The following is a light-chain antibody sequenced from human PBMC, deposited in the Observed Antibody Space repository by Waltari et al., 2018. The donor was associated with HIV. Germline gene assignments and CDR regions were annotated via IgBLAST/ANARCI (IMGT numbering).Light chain of an antibody. Sequence: QSALPHPASVSGSPGPAIPLSFTGTSRDLGVSKSVSCYQQPPGKAPKLMIFDASNPPSGMSNRFSGSKSGNTASLTISGLQADDEAHYFCSSFSITSTLVVFGGGTKLTVL. CDR1: SRDLGVSKS. V-gene: IGLV2-14*03. CDR2: DAS. CDR3: SSFSITSTLVV. J-gene: IGLJ2*01.